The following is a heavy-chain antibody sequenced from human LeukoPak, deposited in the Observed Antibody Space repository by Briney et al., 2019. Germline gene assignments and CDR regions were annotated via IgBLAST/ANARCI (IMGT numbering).Heavy chain of an antibody. D-gene: IGHD3-10*01. J-gene: IGHJ5*02. CDR2: IIPIFGTA. CDR3: ARVPTYYYGSGSRTNWFDP. CDR1: GGTFSSYA. V-gene: IGHV1-69*13. Sequence: SVKVSCKASGGTFSSYAISWVRQAPGQGLEWMGGIIPIFGTANYAQKFQGRVTITADESTSTAYMELSSLRSEDTAAYYCARVPTYYYGSGSRTNWFDPWGQGTLVTVSS.